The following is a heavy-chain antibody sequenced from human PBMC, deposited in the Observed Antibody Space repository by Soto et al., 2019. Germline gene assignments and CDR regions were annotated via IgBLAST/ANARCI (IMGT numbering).Heavy chain of an antibody. CDR3: VKEGKMGVEGFDF. Sequence: EMQLLESGGDLVQPGGSLRLSCATSEFTFSDHAMHWVRQAPGEGLEWVSGIRGDLVTTPYADSVKGRFTISRDNSKNTLYLQMNSLRAEDTAIYYCVKEGKMGVEGFDFWGQGTLVTVSS. J-gene: IGHJ4*02. V-gene: IGHV3-23*01. CDR2: IRGDLVTT. D-gene: IGHD1-26*01. CDR1: EFTFSDHA.